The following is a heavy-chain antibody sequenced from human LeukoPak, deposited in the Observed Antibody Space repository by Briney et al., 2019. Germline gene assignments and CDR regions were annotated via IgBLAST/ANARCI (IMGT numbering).Heavy chain of an antibody. CDR1: GFTLNDYY. V-gene: IGHV3-11*01. J-gene: IGHJ4*02. Sequence: GGSLRLSCAASGFTLNDYYMSWIRQPPGKGLEWVADIGSSDNIISYGAPVRGRFTISRDIAKNSLYLHMNSLRADDTAVYYCAREIVAGAFDSWGQGTLVTVSS. D-gene: IGHD6-19*01. CDR2: IGSSDNII. CDR3: AREIVAGAFDS.